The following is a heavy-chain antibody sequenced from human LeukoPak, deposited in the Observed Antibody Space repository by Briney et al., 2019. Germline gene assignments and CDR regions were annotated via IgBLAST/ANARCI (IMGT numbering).Heavy chain of an antibody. CDR1: GFTFRKYW. CDR2: INADGSQT. D-gene: IGHD4/OR15-4a*01. Sequence: GGSLRLSCEASGFTFRKYWMTWVRQAPGKGLEWVANINADGSQTYYMKSLKGRVTVSRDNARNSLLLQLGSLRADDTGVYYCARASLGGRDYHLDSWGQGTLVTVSS. J-gene: IGHJ4*02. V-gene: IGHV3-7*01. CDR3: ARASLGGRDYHLDS.